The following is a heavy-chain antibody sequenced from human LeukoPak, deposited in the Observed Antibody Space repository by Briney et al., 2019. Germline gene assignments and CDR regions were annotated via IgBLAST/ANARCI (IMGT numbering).Heavy chain of an antibody. CDR3: ARQDLAFDI. V-gene: IGHV5-51*01. CDR2: IYPGDSDT. J-gene: IGHJ3*02. CDR1: GYSFTKYW. Sequence: GESLKISGKGSGYSFTKYWIAWVRQTPGKGLEWMGIIYPGDSDTRYSPSFQGQVTISADKSISIVYLQWSSLKASDTAMYYCARQDLAFDIWGQGTMVTVSS.